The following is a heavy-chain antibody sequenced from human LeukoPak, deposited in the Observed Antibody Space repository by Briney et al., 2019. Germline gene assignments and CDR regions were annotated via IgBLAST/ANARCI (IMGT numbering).Heavy chain of an antibody. CDR1: GVSFSGYY. Sequence: SETLSLTCAVYGVSFSGYYWSWIRQPPGKGLEWIGEINHSGSTNYNPSLKSRVTISVDTSKNQFSLKLSSVTAADTAVYYCARADYYDSSGYYYYFDYWGQGTLVTVSS. CDR2: INHSGST. CDR3: ARADYYDSSGYYYYFDY. V-gene: IGHV4-34*01. J-gene: IGHJ4*02. D-gene: IGHD3-22*01.